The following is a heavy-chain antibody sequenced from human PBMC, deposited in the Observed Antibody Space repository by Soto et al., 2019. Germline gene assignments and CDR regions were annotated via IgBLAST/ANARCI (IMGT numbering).Heavy chain of an antibody. CDR2: ISHSGRT. CDR1: GGSFSGYF. Sequence: NPSETLSLTCAVYGGSFSGYFWTWIRQSPGKGLQWIGEISHSGRTNYNTSLNARVTISIDTSNEQFSLTLTSVTVVDTAVYYCARGPGYCTTTSCRRGYVYWGQGTLVTSPQ. D-gene: IGHD2-2*01. J-gene: IGHJ4*02. CDR3: ARGPGYCTTTSCRRGYVY. V-gene: IGHV4-34*01.